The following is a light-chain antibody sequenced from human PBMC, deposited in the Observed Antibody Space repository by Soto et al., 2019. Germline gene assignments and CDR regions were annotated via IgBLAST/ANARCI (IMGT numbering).Light chain of an antibody. CDR1: QSISSW. Sequence: DIQMTHSPSTRAASVGDRVTITCRASQSISSWLAWYQQKPGKAPKLLIYDASSLESGVPSRFSGSGSGTEFTLTIRSLQPDDFATYYCQQYNSYSVTFGQGTKVDIK. V-gene: IGKV1-5*01. CDR3: QQYNSYSVT. J-gene: IGKJ1*01. CDR2: DAS.